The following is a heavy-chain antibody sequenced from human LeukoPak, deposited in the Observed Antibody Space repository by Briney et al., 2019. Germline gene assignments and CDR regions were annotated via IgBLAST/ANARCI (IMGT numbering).Heavy chain of an antibody. Sequence: PSETLSLTCTVSGGSISSYYWSWIRQPPGKGLEGIGYIYYSGSTNYNPSLKSRVTISVDTSKNQFSLKLSSVTAADTAVYYCARCTSCSEVGTFDYWGQGTLVTVSS. CDR3: ARCTSCSEVGTFDY. V-gene: IGHV4-59*01. CDR2: IYYSGST. J-gene: IGHJ4*02. CDR1: GGSISSYY. D-gene: IGHD2-2*01.